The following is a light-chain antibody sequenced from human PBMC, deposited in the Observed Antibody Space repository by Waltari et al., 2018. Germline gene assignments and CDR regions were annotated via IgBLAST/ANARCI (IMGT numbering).Light chain of an antibody. CDR1: QSLMHGSGNTF. CDR2: LVS. V-gene: IGKV2-28*01. CDR3: MQARQTPWT. Sequence: DIVMTQSPLSLSVTPGETAYISCRSSQSLMHGSGNTFLDWYLQKPGQSPQLLIYLVSNRASGVPDRCSSSGSGTDFTLKISRVEAEDVGVYFCMQARQTPWTFGQGTKVEIK. J-gene: IGKJ1*01.